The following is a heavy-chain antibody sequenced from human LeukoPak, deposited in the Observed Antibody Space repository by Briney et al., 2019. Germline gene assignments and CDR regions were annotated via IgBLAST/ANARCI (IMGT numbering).Heavy chain of an antibody. CDR2: ISSSSSTI. V-gene: IGHV3-48*02. J-gene: IGHJ4*02. CDR3: ARDRIGPVADFDY. Sequence: PGGSLRLSCAASGFTFSSYSMNWVRQAPGKGLEWVSYISSSSSTIYSADSVKGRFTISRDNAKNSLYLRMNSLRDEDTAVYYCARDRIGPVADFDYWGQGTLVTVSS. CDR1: GFTFSSYS. D-gene: IGHD6-19*01.